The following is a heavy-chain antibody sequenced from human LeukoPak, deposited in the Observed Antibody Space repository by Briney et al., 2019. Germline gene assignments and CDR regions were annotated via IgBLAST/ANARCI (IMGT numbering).Heavy chain of an antibody. J-gene: IGHJ4*02. V-gene: IGHV3-30-3*01. Sequence: GGSLRLSCAAPGFTFSSYAMHWVRQAPGKGLEWVAVISYDGSNKYYADSVKGRFTISRDNSKNTLYLQMNSLRAEDTAVYYCARDRASIAARGFDYWGQGTLVTVSS. CDR1: GFTFSSYA. CDR3: ARDRASIAARGFDY. D-gene: IGHD6-6*01. CDR2: ISYDGSNK.